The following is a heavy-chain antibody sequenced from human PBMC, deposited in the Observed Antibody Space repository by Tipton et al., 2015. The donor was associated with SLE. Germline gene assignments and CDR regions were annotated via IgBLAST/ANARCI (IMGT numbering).Heavy chain of an antibody. CDR2: IYTSGST. D-gene: IGHD5-24*01. Sequence: LRLSCTVSGGSISSYYWSWIRQPPGKGLEWIGYIYTSGSTNYNPSLKSRVTISVDTSKNQFSLKLSSVTAADTAVYYCARDGYNWGDFAFDIWGQGTMVTVSS. CDR1: GGSISSYY. CDR3: ARDGYNWGDFAFDI. J-gene: IGHJ3*02. V-gene: IGHV4-4*08.